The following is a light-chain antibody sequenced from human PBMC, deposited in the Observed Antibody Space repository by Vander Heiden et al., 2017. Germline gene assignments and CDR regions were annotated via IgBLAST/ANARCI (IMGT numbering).Light chain of an antibody. V-gene: IGLV2-14*03. J-gene: IGLJ1*01. CDR2: DVS. CDR1: SSDVGGCDC. CDR3: SSYSASSARV. Sequence: QSALTQPASVSGSPGQSITVSCTGTSSDVGGCDCVTWYQHHPGKAPKLIIYDVSQRPSGVSSRFSGSKSGNTASLSISGLQAEDEADYYCSSYSASSARVFGTGTKVTVL.